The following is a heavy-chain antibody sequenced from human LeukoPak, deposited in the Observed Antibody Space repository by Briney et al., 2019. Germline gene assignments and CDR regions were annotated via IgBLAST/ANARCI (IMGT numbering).Heavy chain of an antibody. V-gene: IGHV3-30-3*01. Sequence: GGSLRLSCAASGFTFSSYAMHWVRQAPGKGLEWVAVISYDGSNKYYADSVKGRFTISRDNSKNTLYLQMNSLRAEDTAVYYCAREPGDSSSSGDDAFDIWGQGTMVTVSS. D-gene: IGHD6-6*01. CDR1: GFTFSSYA. CDR3: AREPGDSSSSGDDAFDI. J-gene: IGHJ3*02. CDR2: ISYDGSNK.